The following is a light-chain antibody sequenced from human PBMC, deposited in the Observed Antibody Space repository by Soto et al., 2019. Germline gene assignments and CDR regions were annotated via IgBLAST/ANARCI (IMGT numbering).Light chain of an antibody. CDR1: QSVSSSY. J-gene: IGKJ3*01. CDR3: QQYGSS. CDR2: GAS. V-gene: IGKV3-20*01. Sequence: EIVLTQSPGTLSLSPGERATLSCRASQSVSSSYLAWYQQKPGQAPRLLIYGASSRATGIPERFSGSGSGTDFTLTISRLEPEDIAVDYCQQYGSSFGPGTKVDIK.